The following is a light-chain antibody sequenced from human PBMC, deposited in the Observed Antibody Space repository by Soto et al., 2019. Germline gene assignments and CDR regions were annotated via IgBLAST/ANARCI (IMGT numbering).Light chain of an antibody. V-gene: IGLV1-47*02. J-gene: IGLJ2*01. Sequence: QSVLTQPPSASGTPGQRATISCSGSSSNIGRDFVYWYQQVPGTAPKPLIYSDNQRYSGVPDRFSGSKSGTSASLTISGLRSEDEADYYCASWDDNLSGVVFGGGTKLTVL. CDR2: SDN. CDR3: ASWDDNLSGVV. CDR1: SSNIGRDF.